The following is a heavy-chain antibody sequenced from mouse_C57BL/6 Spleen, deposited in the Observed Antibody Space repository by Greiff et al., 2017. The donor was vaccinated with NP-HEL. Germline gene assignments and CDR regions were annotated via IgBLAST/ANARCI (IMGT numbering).Heavy chain of an antibody. J-gene: IGHJ2*01. CDR1: GFTFTDYY. Sequence: EVHLVESGGGLVQPGGSLSLSCAASGFTFTDYYMSWVRQPPGKALEWLGFIRNKANGYTTEYSASVKGRFTISRDNSQSILYLQMNALRAEDSATYYCARSLYGYNFDYWGQGTTLTVSS. D-gene: IGHD2-2*01. CDR2: IRNKANGYTT. V-gene: IGHV7-3*01. CDR3: ARSLYGYNFDY.